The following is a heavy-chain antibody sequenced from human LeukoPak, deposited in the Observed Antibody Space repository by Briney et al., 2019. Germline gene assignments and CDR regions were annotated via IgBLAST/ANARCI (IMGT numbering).Heavy chain of an antibody. CDR1: GFTFSDHY. CDR2: IKNKANSYTT. Sequence: GGSLRLSCAASGFTFSDHYMDWVRQAPGKGLEWVGRIKNKANSYTTEYAASVKGRFTVSREDSKNALYLQMNSLKTEDTAVYYCTREGRYCSSYSCYVSLDFWGQGTLVTVSS. J-gene: IGHJ4*02. CDR3: TREGRYCSSYSCYVSLDF. V-gene: IGHV3-72*01. D-gene: IGHD2-2*01.